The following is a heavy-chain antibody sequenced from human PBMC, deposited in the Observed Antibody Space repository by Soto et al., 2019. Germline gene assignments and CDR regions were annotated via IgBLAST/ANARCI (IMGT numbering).Heavy chain of an antibody. CDR3: ARVERGYYDSSGPTNWFAP. CDR2: IIPIFGTA. V-gene: IGHV1-69*01. D-gene: IGHD3-22*01. Sequence: QVQLVQSGAEVKKPGSSVKVSCKASGGTFSSYAISWVRQAPGQGLEWMGGIIPIFGTANYAQKFQGRVTITADESTSTAYMELSSLRSEDTAVYYCARVERGYYDSSGPTNWFAPWGQGTLVTVSS. J-gene: IGHJ5*02. CDR1: GGTFSSYA.